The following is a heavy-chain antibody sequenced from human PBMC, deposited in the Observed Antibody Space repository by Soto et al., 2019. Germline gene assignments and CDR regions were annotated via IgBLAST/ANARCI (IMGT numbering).Heavy chain of an antibody. CDR3: ARDFKRYSSPPGPLEY. V-gene: IGHV5-51*01. CDR1: GYRFNNYW. J-gene: IGHJ4*02. D-gene: IGHD6-13*01. Sequence: PGESLKISCKGSGYRFNNYWIGWVRQMPGKGLEWMGIIYPGDSDTRYSPSFQGQVTISADKSINTAYLQLSFVTVADTAVYYCARDFKRYSSPPGPLEYWGLGTLVTVSS. CDR2: IYPGDSDT.